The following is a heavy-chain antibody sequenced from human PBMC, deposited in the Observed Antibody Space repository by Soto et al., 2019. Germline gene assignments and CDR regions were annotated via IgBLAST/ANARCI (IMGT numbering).Heavy chain of an antibody. Sequence: SETLSLTFSVSGGTINSGDYYWSWIRQPPGKGLEWIGSIFYTGSTYYSPSLKSRASMSMDSSKNLFSLRLRSLTAADTAVYYCAREPVGATTLGMDVWGQGTTVTVSS. J-gene: IGHJ6*02. CDR1: GGTINSGDYY. CDR3: AREPVGATTLGMDV. CDR2: IFYTGST. D-gene: IGHD1-26*01. V-gene: IGHV4-30-4*01.